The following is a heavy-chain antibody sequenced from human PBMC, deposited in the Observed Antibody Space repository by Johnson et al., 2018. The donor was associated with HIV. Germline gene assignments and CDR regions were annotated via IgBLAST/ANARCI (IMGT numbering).Heavy chain of an antibody. V-gene: IGHV3-33*08. J-gene: IGHJ3*02. D-gene: IGHD3-16*01. Sequence: VQLAESGGGVVQPGMSLRLSSADSGFTFSRENMHWVRQAPDKGLHWVAIIRYDGSNKYYVDSVKGLFTISRDNSKNTLSLQMNSLRAEDTAVYYCTRMGALGAFDIWGQGTMVTVSS. CDR3: TRMGALGAFDI. CDR1: GFTFSREN. CDR2: IRYDGSNK.